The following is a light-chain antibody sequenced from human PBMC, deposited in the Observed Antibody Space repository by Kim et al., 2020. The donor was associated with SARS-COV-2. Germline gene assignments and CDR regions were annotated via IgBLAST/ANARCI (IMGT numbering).Light chain of an antibody. V-gene: IGKV1-17*03. CDR2: AAS. J-gene: IGKJ1*01. CDR1: QDISVY. Sequence: ASVGDRITITCRASQDISVYLAWFQQRPGKVPKRLIYAASSLQSGVPSRFRGSGSGTEFTLTISNLQPEDFATYYCLQHNRYPWTFGQGTKVDIK. CDR3: LQHNRYPWT.